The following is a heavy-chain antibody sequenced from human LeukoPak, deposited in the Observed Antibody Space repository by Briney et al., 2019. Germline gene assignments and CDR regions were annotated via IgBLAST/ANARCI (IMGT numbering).Heavy chain of an antibody. V-gene: IGHV3-7*01. J-gene: IGHJ4*02. D-gene: IGHD5-18*01. CDR1: GFTFSSYW. Sequence: GSLRLSCAASGFTFSSYWMSWVRQAPGKGLEWVANIKQDGSEKYYVDSVKGRFTISRDNAKNSLYLQMNSLRAEDTAVYYCARDSGFRVGYSFDYWGQGTLVTVSS. CDR3: ARDSGFRVGYSFDY. CDR2: IKQDGSEK.